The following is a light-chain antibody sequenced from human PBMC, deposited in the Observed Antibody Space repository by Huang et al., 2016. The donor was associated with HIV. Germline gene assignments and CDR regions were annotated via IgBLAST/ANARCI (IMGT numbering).Light chain of an antibody. CDR3: QQYNNWPLT. CDR2: GAS. CDR1: QSVSRT. J-gene: IGKJ1*01. Sequence: EIVMTQSPATLSVSPGERATLSCRASQSVSRTLAWYPQKPGQAPRLPIYGASTRATGIPARFSGSGSGTEFTLTISSLQSEDFVVYYCQQYNNWPLTFGQGTKVEIK. V-gene: IGKV3-15*01.